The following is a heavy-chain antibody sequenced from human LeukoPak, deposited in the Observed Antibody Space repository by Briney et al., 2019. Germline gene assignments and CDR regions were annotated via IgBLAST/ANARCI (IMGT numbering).Heavy chain of an antibody. CDR3: ARTVLRYFDWLPNDAFDI. V-gene: IGHV1-8*01. J-gene: IGHJ3*02. D-gene: IGHD3-9*01. Sequence: ASVKVSCKASGYTSTSYDINWVRQATGQGLEWMGWMNPNSGNTGYAQKFQGRVTMTRNTSISTAYMELSSLRSEDTAVYYCARTVLRYFDWLPNDAFDIWGQGTMVTVSS. CDR1: GYTSTSYD. CDR2: MNPNSGNT.